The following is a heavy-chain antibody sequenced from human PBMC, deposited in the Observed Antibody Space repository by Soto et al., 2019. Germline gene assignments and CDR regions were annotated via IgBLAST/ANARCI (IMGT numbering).Heavy chain of an antibody. D-gene: IGHD6-13*01. J-gene: IGHJ3*01. CDR1: GYTFTRYT. CDR3: ARGRSSSWDYIDDPFDL. Sequence: VQLVQSGGEVRKPGASVKVSCKASGYTFTRYTITWVRQAPGQGLEWMGWISAHNGKTGNAQNFQDRVSLTTDTYASTAYLELRSLRSDDTAVYFCARGRSSSWDYIDDPFDLWGQGTMVTVSS. V-gene: IGHV1-18*04. CDR2: ISAHNGKT.